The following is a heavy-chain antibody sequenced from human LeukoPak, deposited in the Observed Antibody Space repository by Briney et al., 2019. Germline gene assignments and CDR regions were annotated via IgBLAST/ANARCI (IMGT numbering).Heavy chain of an antibody. J-gene: IGHJ4*02. Sequence: SETLSLPRSVSGGSVSSGRYYWSWIRQPPGKGLEWIGYIYYSGSTNYNPSLKSRVTISVDTSKNQFSLKLSSVTAADTAVYYCASRGRQTTGFDYWGQGTLVTVSS. CDR3: ASRGRQTTGFDY. CDR1: GGSVSSGRYY. V-gene: IGHV4-61*01. D-gene: IGHD3-10*01. CDR2: IYYSGST.